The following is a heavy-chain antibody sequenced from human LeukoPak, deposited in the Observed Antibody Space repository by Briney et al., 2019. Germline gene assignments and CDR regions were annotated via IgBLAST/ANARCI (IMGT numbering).Heavy chain of an antibody. CDR1: GGSINSYY. CDR3: ARAGAVPGSKTRGLDY. J-gene: IGHJ4*02. Sequence: SETQSLTCTVSGGSINSYYWSWSRLPPGKGLEWIGCISDSGSTNYNPSLMSRVTISVDTSKTQFSLKLNSVTAADTAMYYCARAGAVPGSKTRGLDYWGQGTLVTVSS. CDR2: ISDSGST. D-gene: IGHD6-19*01. V-gene: IGHV4-59*01.